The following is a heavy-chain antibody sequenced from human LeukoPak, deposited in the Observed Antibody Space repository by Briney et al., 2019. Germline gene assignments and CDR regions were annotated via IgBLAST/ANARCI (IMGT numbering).Heavy chain of an antibody. J-gene: IGHJ6*03. Sequence: PSETLSLTCTVSGGSISSGSYYWSWIRQPAGKGLEWIGRIYTSGSTNYNPSLKSRGTISLDTSKNQFSLKLASVTAADTDIYYCARRVEGDRRYFGESIRIKRRRYDYYMDVWDKGTTVTISS. CDR1: GGSISSGSYY. V-gene: IGHV4-61*02. D-gene: IGHD3-10*01. CDR2: IYTSGST. CDR3: ARRVEGDRRYFGESIRIKRRRYDYYMDV.